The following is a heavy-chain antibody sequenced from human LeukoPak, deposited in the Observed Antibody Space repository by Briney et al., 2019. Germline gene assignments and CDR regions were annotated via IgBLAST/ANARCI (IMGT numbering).Heavy chain of an antibody. CDR2: IYYSGST. V-gene: IGHV4-59*01. J-gene: IGHJ6*03. CDR3: ASGSLRQYYYYYMDV. D-gene: IGHD6-19*01. CDR1: GGSISSYY. Sequence: ASETLSLTCTVSGGSISSYYWSWIRQPPGKGLEWIGYIYYSGSTNYNPSLKSRVTISVDTSKNQFSLKLSSVTAADTAVYYCASGSLRQYYYYYMDVWGKGTTVTVSS.